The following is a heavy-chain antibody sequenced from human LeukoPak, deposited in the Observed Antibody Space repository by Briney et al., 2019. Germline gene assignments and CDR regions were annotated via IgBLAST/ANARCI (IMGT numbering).Heavy chain of an antibody. CDR3: ARDSLYYGSGSYLGFDP. Sequence: GASVKVSWKASGYTFTRYGISWVRQAPGQGLEWMGWISGYNGNTNYAEKLQGRVTMTTDTSTSTVYMELRSLRSDDTAVYYCARDSLYYGSGSYLGFDPWGQGTLVTVSS. CDR1: GYTFTRYG. D-gene: IGHD3-10*01. CDR2: ISGYNGNT. V-gene: IGHV1-18*01. J-gene: IGHJ5*02.